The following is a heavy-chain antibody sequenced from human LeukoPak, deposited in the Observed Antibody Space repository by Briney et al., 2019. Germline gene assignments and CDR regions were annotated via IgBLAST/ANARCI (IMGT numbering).Heavy chain of an antibody. D-gene: IGHD4-17*01. CDR2: ISSSSSYI. Sequence: GGSLRLSCTASGFTFGDYAMNWVRQAPGKGLEWVSSISSSSSYIYYADSVKGRFTISRDNAKNSLYLQMNSLRAEDTAVYYCARGGDYGDYDYWGQGTLVTVSS. CDR3: ARGGDYGDYDY. V-gene: IGHV3-21*01. J-gene: IGHJ4*02. CDR1: GFTFGDYA.